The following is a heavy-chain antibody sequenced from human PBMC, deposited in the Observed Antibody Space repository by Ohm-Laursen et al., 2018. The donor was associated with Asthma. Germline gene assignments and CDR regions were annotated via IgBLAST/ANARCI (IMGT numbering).Heavy chain of an antibody. CDR2: ISSSSSYI. V-gene: IGHV3-21*01. J-gene: IGHJ6*02. D-gene: IGHD1-26*01. CDR1: GFTFSSYS. Sequence: SLRLSCTVSGFTFSSYSMNWVRQAPGRGLEWVSSISSSSSYIYYADSLKGRFTVSRDNAKNSLYLQMNSLRAEDTAVYYCARDLGRLVGATHYYYGMDVWGQGTTVTVSS. CDR3: ARDLGRLVGATHYYYGMDV.